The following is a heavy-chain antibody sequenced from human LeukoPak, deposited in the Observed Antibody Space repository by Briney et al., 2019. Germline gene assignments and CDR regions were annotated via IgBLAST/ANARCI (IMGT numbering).Heavy chain of an antibody. CDR2: ISGSGGST. D-gene: IGHD6-13*01. CDR3: ATQQLVPLFDY. CDR1: GSTFTSYA. Sequence: GGSRRLSFAASGSTFTSYAMSWVRQAPGKGLNWFSAISGSGGSTYYADSVKGRFTISRDNSKNTLYLQMNSLRAEDTAVYYCATQQLVPLFDYWGQGTLVTVSS. J-gene: IGHJ4*02. V-gene: IGHV3-23*01.